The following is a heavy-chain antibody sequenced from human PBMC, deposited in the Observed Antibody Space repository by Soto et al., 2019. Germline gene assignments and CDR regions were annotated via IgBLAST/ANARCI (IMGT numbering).Heavy chain of an antibody. J-gene: IGHJ6*02. D-gene: IGHD3-10*01. Sequence: GGSLRLSCVASGFTFSDFGMHWVRQGPGKGLEWLAVISEHAETDFHADSVKARFTVSRDNFKETLYLQMNSLTTDDSGVYFCAKAPFRRPYYFYGMDVWGQGTTVTVSS. V-gene: IGHV3-30*18. CDR2: ISEHAETD. CDR3: AKAPFRRPYYFYGMDV. CDR1: GFTFSDFG.